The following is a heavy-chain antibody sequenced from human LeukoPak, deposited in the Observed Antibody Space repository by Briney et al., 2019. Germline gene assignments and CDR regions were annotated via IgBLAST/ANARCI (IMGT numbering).Heavy chain of an antibody. CDR3: ARAPCSSTSCYSDLNWFDP. V-gene: IGHV1-69*02. D-gene: IGHD2-2*01. CDR1: GGTFSSYT. Sequence: SVKVSCKASGGTFSSYTISWVRQAPGQGLEWMGRIIPILGIANYAQKFQGRVTITADKSTSTAYMELSSLRSEDTAVYYCARAPCSSTSCYSDLNWFDPWGQGTLVTVSA. CDR2: IIPILGIA. J-gene: IGHJ5*02.